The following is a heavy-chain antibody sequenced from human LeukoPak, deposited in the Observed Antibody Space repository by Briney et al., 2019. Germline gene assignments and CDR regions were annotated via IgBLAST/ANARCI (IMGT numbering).Heavy chain of an antibody. J-gene: IGHJ5*01. CDR1: GGSISSGDYY. V-gene: IGHV4-30-4*01. D-gene: IGHD6-19*01. Sequence: PSQTLSLTCTVSGGSISSGDYYWSWIRQPPGKGLEWIGYIYYSGSTYYNPSLKSRVTISVDTSKNQFSLKLSSVTAADTAVYYCAGAAYSSGWFGYWGQGTLVTVSS. CDR2: IYYSGST. CDR3: AGAAYSSGWFGY.